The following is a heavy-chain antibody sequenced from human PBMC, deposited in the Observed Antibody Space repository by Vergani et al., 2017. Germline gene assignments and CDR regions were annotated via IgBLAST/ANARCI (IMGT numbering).Heavy chain of an antibody. D-gene: IGHD6-19*01. Sequence: QVQLVESGGGVVQPGRSLRLSCAASGFTFSSYAMHWVRQAPGKGLEWVAVISYDGSNKYYADSVKGRFTSSRDNSKNTLYLQMNSLRAEDTAVYYCARGKWLVQSPKPEFDYWGQGTLVTVSS. V-gene: IGHV3-30-3*01. J-gene: IGHJ4*02. CDR3: ARGKWLVQSPKPEFDY. CDR1: GFTFSSYA. CDR2: ISYDGSNK.